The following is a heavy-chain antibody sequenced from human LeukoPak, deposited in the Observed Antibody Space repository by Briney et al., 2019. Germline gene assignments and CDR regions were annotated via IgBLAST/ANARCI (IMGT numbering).Heavy chain of an antibody. CDR2: ISGSGGST. CDR3: AKDHTLTGYYDSSGPDAFDI. Sequence: PGGSLRLSCSASGFTFSSYAMSWVRQAPGKGLEWVSAISGSGGSTYYADSVKGRFTISRDNSKNTLYLQMNSLRAEDTAVYYCAKDHTLTGYYDSSGPDAFDIWGQGTMVTVSS. V-gene: IGHV3-23*01. J-gene: IGHJ3*02. D-gene: IGHD3-22*01. CDR1: GFTFSSYA.